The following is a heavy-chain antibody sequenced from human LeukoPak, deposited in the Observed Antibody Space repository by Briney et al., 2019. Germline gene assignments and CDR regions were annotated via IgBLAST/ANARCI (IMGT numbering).Heavy chain of an antibody. Sequence: GGSLRLSCAASGFTFYDYVMHWVRQAPGKGLEWVSFISGDGGATYYADSAKGRFTISRDNGRKSLYLQMDSLRTEDTALYYCAKGGYTYGGRLFDYWGQGTLVTVSS. V-gene: IGHV3-43*02. CDR1: GFTFYDYV. CDR2: ISGDGGAT. CDR3: AKGGYTYGGRLFDY. J-gene: IGHJ4*02. D-gene: IGHD5-18*01.